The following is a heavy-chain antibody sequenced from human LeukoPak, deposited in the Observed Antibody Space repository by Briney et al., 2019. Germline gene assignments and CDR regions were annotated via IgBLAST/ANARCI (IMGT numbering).Heavy chain of an antibody. CDR1: ESIFSTFG. Sequence: GGSLRLSCTASESIFSTFGMHWVRQAPGKGLEWVAFIRNDGSKIFYADSVKGRFTISRDNSRNTLYLQMNSLRTEDTAVYYCARGVYYDSSAYGWFDPWGQGTLVTVSS. V-gene: IGHV3-30*02. D-gene: IGHD3-22*01. CDR3: ARGVYYDSSAYGWFDP. J-gene: IGHJ5*02. CDR2: IRNDGSKI.